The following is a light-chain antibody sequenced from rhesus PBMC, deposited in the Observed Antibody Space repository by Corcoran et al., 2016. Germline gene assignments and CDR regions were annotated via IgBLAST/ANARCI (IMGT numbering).Light chain of an antibody. CDR1: KNGNKF. CDR3: QHTYSSPFS. V-gene: IGKV1-74*01. J-gene: IGKJ2*01. CDR2: KAS. Sequence: DIQMTQSPSSLSASVGDRVTITCRASKNGNKFLNWYQQKPGKAPELLIYKASTLQSGVPSRFSGSGSGTYYTFTIRILQPEDVATSYFQHTYSSPFSFGQGTKVEI.